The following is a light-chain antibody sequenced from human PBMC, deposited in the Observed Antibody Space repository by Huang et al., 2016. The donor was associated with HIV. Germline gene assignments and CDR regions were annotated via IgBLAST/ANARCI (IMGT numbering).Light chain of an antibody. CDR2: GAS. Sequence: EMVMTQSPDTLCVSPGERVTLSCRASEGVSSNVAWYQQKPGQAPRLHIHGASTRVTGIPARFSGSGSETDFTLTIRSLQSEDLAVYYCQQYNSWPRTFGQGTKLEIK. CDR1: EGVSSN. CDR3: QQYNSWPRT. V-gene: IGKV3-15*01. J-gene: IGKJ2*01.